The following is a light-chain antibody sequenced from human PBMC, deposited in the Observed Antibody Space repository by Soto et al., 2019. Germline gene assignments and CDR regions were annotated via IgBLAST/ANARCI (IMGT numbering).Light chain of an antibody. Sequence: DIQMTQSPSSLSASVGDRVSISCRASQGISKYLAWYQQKPGKVPKVLIYAASTLQSGVPSRFSCSGSGTDFTLTISSLQPDDVATYYCQKCNSAPLTFGGGTKVEIK. CDR2: AAS. CDR1: QGISKY. V-gene: IGKV1-27*01. J-gene: IGKJ4*01. CDR3: QKCNSAPLT.